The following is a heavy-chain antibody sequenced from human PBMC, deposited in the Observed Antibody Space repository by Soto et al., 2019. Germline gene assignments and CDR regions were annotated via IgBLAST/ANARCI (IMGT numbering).Heavy chain of an antibody. J-gene: IGHJ4*02. D-gene: IGHD1-26*01. CDR3: ARVVGAKGFDY. Sequence: QVQLVQSGAEVKKPGSSVKVSCKASGGTFSSYTISWVRQAPGQGLEWMGRIIPILGIANYAQKFRGRVTITADKSTSTAYMELSSLRSEDTAVYYCARVVGAKGFDYWGQGTLVTVSS. V-gene: IGHV1-69*02. CDR1: GGTFSSYT. CDR2: IIPILGIA.